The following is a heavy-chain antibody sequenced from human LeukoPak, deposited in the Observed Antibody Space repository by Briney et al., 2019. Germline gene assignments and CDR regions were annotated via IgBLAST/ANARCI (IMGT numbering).Heavy chain of an antibody. CDR2: INPYGSDT. Sequence: GGSLRLSCAASGFTFNSYWMWWVRQASGKGLEWVANINPYGSDTYYADSVKGRFTISRDNAENSLYLQMNSLRAEDTAVYYCTRVRVVVPSALDYCDFWGQGTPVTVSS. V-gene: IGHV3-7*01. CDR3: TRVRVVVPSALDYCDF. J-gene: IGHJ4*02. CDR1: GFTFNSYW. D-gene: IGHD2-2*01.